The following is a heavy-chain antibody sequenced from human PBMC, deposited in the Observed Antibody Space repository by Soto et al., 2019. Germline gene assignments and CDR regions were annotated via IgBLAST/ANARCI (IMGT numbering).Heavy chain of an antibody. V-gene: IGHV4-59*01. J-gene: IGHJ4*02. CDR3: ARDNLAGFDF. CDR1: GDSLSRFY. Sequence: SEPLSLTCTVSGDSLSRFYWTWIRQSPGKGLEWIGYIYDNGSTNDNPSLKSRVTMSVDTSKNQFSLNLSSVTSADTAVYYCARDNLAGFDFWGQGILVTVSS. CDR2: IYDNGST. D-gene: IGHD6-19*01.